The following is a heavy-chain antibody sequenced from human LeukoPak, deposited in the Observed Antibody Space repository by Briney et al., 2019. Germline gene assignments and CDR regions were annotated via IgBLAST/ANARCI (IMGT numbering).Heavy chain of an antibody. V-gene: IGHV4-59*01. CDR2: IYYSGST. J-gene: IGHJ4*02. Sequence: SETLSLTCTVSGGSISSYYWSWIRQPPGKGLEWIGYIYYSGSTNYNPSLKSRVTISVDTSKNQFSLKLSSVTAADTAVYYCARAMGDYWGQGTLVTVSS. D-gene: IGHD3-16*01. CDR1: GGSISSYY. CDR3: ARAMGDY.